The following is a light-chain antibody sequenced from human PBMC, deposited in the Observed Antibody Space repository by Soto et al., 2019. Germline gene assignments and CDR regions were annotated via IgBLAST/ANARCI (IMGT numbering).Light chain of an antibody. CDR3: QQYYSTPWT. CDR1: QSVLYSSNNKNY. J-gene: IGKJ1*01. V-gene: IGKV4-1*01. CDR2: WAS. Sequence: DIVMTQSPNSLAVSLGERTTLNCKSSQSVLYSSNNKNYLAWYQQKPGQPPKLLIYWASTRESGVPDRFSGSGSGTDFTLTISSLQAEDVAVCYCQQYYSTPWTFGQGTKVDIK.